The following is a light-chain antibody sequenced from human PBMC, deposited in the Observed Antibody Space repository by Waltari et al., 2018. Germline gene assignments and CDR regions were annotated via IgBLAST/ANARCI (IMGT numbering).Light chain of an antibody. J-gene: IGKJ2*01. CDR2: AAS. V-gene: IGKV1-6*01. Sequence: TCRGMQGIRKDLWWDQQKPGTAPKRLFEAASNVQRGFPSRFSGSGAGTDFTLTISSLQPEDFATYYCLQDYDYPYTFGQGTKLEI. CDR3: LQDYDYPYT. CDR1: QGIRKD.